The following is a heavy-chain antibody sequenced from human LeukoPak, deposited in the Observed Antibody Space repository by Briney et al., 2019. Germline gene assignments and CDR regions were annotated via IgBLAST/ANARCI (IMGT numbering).Heavy chain of an antibody. Sequence: NPSETLSLTCTVSGGSISSSNYYWGWIRQPPGKGLEWIGSIYYSGSTYYSPSLKSRVTISVDTFKNQFSLKLSSVTAADTAVYYCAILNGIAALDYWGQGTLVTVSS. D-gene: IGHD6-13*01. CDR2: IYYSGST. V-gene: IGHV4-39*01. CDR3: AILNGIAALDY. CDR1: GGSISSSNYY. J-gene: IGHJ4*02.